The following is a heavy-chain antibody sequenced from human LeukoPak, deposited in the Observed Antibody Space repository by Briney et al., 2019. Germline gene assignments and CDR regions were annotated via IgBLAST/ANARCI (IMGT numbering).Heavy chain of an antibody. Sequence: GGSLRLSCAASGFTLSSYAMSWVRQAPGKGLEWVSAISDSGNTYHADSVKGRFTISGDNSKNTLYLQMNSLRAEDTAVYYCARDQNSGYDTLFDYWGQGTLVTVSS. J-gene: IGHJ4*02. CDR3: ARDQNSGYDTLFDY. CDR1: GFTLSSYA. V-gene: IGHV3-23*01. CDR2: ISDSGNT. D-gene: IGHD5-12*01.